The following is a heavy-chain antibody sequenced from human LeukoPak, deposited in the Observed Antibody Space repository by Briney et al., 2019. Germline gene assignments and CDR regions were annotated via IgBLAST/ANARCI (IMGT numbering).Heavy chain of an antibody. D-gene: IGHD6-13*01. CDR3: AKALEQETVIALDS. J-gene: IGHJ4*02. CDR2: ISSAGDST. CDR1: EFTFSTYA. V-gene: IGHV3-23*01. Sequence: GGSLRLSCVASEFTFSTYAMSWVRQAPGKGPEWVSGISSAGDSTFYADSVKGRFTISRDNSKNTLYLQMNSLRAEDTSIYFCAKALEQETVIALDSWGQGTLVTVSS.